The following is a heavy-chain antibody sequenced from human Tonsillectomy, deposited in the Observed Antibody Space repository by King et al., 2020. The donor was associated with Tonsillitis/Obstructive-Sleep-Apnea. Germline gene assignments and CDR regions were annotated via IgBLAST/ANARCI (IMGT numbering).Heavy chain of an antibody. V-gene: IGHV3-23*04. Sequence: VQLVESGGGLVQPGGSLRLSCAASGFTFSSDAMSWVRQAPGKGLGWVSTISDGGASTYYADPVKGRFPISRDNSKNTLYLDMHSLRGEDTSLYYCAKVFEGFGIPLGWFVSWGQGTLVTVSS. CDR3: AKVFEGFGIPLGWFVS. CDR2: ISDGGAST. CDR1: GFTFSSDA. D-gene: IGHD3-10*01. J-gene: IGHJ5*01.